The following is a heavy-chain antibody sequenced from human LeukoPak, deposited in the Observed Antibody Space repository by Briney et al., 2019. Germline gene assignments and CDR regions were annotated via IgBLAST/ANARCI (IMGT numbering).Heavy chain of an antibody. D-gene: IGHD1-26*01. CDR3: AGDTSEGATIDY. Sequence: SQTLSLTCTVSGGSISSGSYYWSWIRQPAGKGLEWIGRIYTSGSTNYNPSLKSRVTISVDTSKNQFSLKLSSVTAADTAVYYCAGDTSEGATIDYWGQGTLVTVSS. V-gene: IGHV4-61*02. J-gene: IGHJ4*02. CDR1: GGSISSGSYY. CDR2: IYTSGST.